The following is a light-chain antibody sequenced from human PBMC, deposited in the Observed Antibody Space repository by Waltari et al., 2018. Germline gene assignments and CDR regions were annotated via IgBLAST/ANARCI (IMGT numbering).Light chain of an antibody. Sequence: QSALTQPRSVSGSPGQSVTFACTGTTIGGDVYDYVSWYQQHPDKPPKLILYDVTKRTSGVPDRFSGSTAGKTASLTISGLQPEDEANYYCLSYTRNDWVFGGGTKLTVL. CDR3: LSYTRNDWV. J-gene: IGLJ3*02. V-gene: IGLV2-11*01. CDR2: DVT. CDR1: TIGGDVYDY.